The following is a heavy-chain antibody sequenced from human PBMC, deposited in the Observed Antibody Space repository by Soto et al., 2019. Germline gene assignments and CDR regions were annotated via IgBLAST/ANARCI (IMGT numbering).Heavy chain of an antibody. V-gene: IGHV3-23*01. Sequence: PXGSLRLTCAASGFTFSSYSMSWVRQAPGKGLEWVSAISVSGGSTYYADSVKGRFTISRDNSKNTLYLQMNSLRAEDTAVYYCAAHYDYVWGSYRERLDDWGQGALVTVSS. CDR3: AAHYDYVWGSYRERLDD. J-gene: IGHJ4*02. D-gene: IGHD3-16*02. CDR2: ISVSGGST. CDR1: GFTFSSYS.